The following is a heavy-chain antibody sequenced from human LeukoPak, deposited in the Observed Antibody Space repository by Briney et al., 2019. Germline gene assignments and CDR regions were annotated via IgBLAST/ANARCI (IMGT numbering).Heavy chain of an antibody. V-gene: IGHV1-69*13. CDR1: GGTFSSYA. J-gene: IGHJ3*02. Sequence: SVKVSCKASGGTFSSYAISWVRKAPGQGLEGMGGIIPIFATANYAQKFQGRVTITADESTSTAYMELSSLRSEDTAVYCCARGNGRITIFGEWLLVAFDIWGQETIVTVSS. CDR3: ARGNGRITIFGEWLLVAFDI. D-gene: IGHD3-3*01. CDR2: IIPIFATA.